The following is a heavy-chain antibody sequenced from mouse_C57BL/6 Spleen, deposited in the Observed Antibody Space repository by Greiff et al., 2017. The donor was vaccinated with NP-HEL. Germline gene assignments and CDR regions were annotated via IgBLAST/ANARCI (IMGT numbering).Heavy chain of an antibody. V-gene: IGHV1-54*01. J-gene: IGHJ2*01. D-gene: IGHD2-4*01. CDR2: INPGSGGT. Sequence: QVHVKQSGAELVRPGTSVKVSCKASGYAFTNYLIEWVKQRPGQGLEWIGVINPGSGGTNYNEKFKGKATLTADKSSSTAYMQLSSLTSEDSAVYFCARSGYDYDFYFDYWGQGTTLTVSS. CDR3: ARSGYDYDFYFDY. CDR1: GYAFTNYL.